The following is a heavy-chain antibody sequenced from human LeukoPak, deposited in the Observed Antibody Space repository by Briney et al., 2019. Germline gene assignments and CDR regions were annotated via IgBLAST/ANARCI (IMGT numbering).Heavy chain of an antibody. CDR3: ARAVGGYHFQH. V-gene: IGHV1-46*01. J-gene: IGHJ1*01. Sequence: ASVKVSCKASGYTFTSYYMHWVRQAPGQGLEWVGIINPSGGSTSYAQKFQGRVTMTRDTSTSTVYMELSSLRSEDTAVYYCARAVGGYHFQHWGQGTLVTVSS. CDR2: INPSGGST. CDR1: GYTFTSYY. D-gene: IGHD1-26*01.